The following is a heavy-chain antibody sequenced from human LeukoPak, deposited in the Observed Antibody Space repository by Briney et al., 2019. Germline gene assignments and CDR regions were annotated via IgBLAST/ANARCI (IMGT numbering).Heavy chain of an antibody. Sequence: SETLSLTCTVSGGSISSSSYYWGWIRQPPGKGLGWIGSIYYSGSTYYNPSLKSRVTISVDTSKNQFSLKLSSVTAADTAVYYCARLSPAGTDYWGQGTLVTVSS. CDR1: GGSISSSSYY. J-gene: IGHJ4*02. D-gene: IGHD6-13*01. CDR2: IYYSGST. CDR3: ARLSPAGTDY. V-gene: IGHV4-39*01.